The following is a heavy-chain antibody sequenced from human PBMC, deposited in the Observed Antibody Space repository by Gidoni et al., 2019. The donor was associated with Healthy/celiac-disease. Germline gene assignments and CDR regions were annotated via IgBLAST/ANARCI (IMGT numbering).Heavy chain of an antibody. CDR2: INAGNGNT. J-gene: IGHJ5*02. V-gene: IGHV1-3*01. CDR3: ARPSSGSYRGGWFDP. D-gene: IGHD1-26*01. CDR1: GYTFTSYA. Sequence: QVQLVQSGAEVKKPGASVKVSCKASGYTFTSYAMHWVRQAPGQRLEWMGWINAGNGNTKYSQKFQGRVTITRDTSASTAYMELSSLRSEDTAVYYCARPSSGSYRGGWFDPWGQGTLVTVSS.